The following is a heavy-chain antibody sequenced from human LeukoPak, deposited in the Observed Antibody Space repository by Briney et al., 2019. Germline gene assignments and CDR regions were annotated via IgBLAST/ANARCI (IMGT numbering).Heavy chain of an antibody. CDR2: ISSSGSTI. Sequence: GASVKVSCKASGYTFSDYYMSWIRQAPGKGLEWVSYISSSGSTIYYADSVKGRFTISRDNAKNSLYLQMNSLRAEDTAVYYCASLNPHDSGWYAPDDYWGQGTLVTVSS. D-gene: IGHD6-19*01. CDR3: ASLNPHDSGWYAPDDY. J-gene: IGHJ4*02. V-gene: IGHV3-11*01. CDR1: GYTFSDYY.